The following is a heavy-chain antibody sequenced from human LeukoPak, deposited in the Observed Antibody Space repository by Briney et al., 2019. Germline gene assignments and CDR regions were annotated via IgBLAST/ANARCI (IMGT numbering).Heavy chain of an antibody. J-gene: IGHJ4*02. Sequence: GGSLRLSCAASGFTFDDYAMHWVRQAPGKGLEWVSGISWNSGSIGYAGSVKGRFTISRDNAKNSLYLQMNSLRAEDTALYYCAKGTYGSGSYYNAFDYWGQGTLVTVSS. D-gene: IGHD3-10*01. CDR3: AKGTYGSGSYYNAFDY. CDR1: GFTFDDYA. CDR2: ISWNSGSI. V-gene: IGHV3-9*01.